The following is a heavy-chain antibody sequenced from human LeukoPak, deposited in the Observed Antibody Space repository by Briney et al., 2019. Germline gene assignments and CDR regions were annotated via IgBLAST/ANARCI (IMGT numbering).Heavy chain of an antibody. D-gene: IGHD3-10*01. CDR3: ARDRGGSVFDY. Sequence: SETLSLTCPVSGGSLTSYYWSWVRPPAGKGLEWIGRIYTSGSTNNNPSLKSRVTMSVDTSKNQFSLKLSSVTAADTAVYYCARDRGGSVFDYWGQGTLVTVSS. J-gene: IGHJ4*02. CDR2: IYTSGST. V-gene: IGHV4-4*07. CDR1: GGSLTSYY.